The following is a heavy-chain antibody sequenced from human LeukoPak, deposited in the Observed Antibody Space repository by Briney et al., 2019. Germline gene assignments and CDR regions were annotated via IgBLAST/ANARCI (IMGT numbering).Heavy chain of an antibody. J-gene: IGHJ4*02. CDR1: GFSLSTSGVG. CDR2: IYWNDDK. D-gene: IGHD3-16*02. V-gene: IGHV2-5*01. CDR3: GHVYDRGLRLGEFSLYGSQPKPQKARSFDN. Sequence: ESGPTLVNPTQTLTLTCTFSGFSLSTSGVGVGWIRQPPGKALEWLALIYWNDDKRYSPSLKSRLTITKDTSKNQVVLTMTNMDPVDTATYYCGHVYDRGLRLGEFSLYGSQPKPQKARSFDNWGQGSLVTVSS.